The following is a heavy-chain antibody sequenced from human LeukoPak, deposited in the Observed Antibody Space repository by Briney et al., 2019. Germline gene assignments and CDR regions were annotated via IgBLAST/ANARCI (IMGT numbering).Heavy chain of an antibody. CDR3: ASGRYGSGSYYYYYYMDV. D-gene: IGHD3-10*01. V-gene: IGHV3-21*01. Sequence: PGGSLRLSCAASGFTFSSYSMNWVRQAPGKGLEWVSSISSSSSYIYYADSVKGRFTISRDNAKDSLYLQMNSLRAEDTAVYYCASGRYGSGSYYYYYYMDVWGKGTTVTVSS. CDR2: ISSSSSYI. J-gene: IGHJ6*03. CDR1: GFTFSSYS.